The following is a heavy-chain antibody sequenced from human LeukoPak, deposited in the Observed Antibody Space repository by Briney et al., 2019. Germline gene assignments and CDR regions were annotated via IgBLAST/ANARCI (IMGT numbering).Heavy chain of an antibody. J-gene: IGHJ3*02. V-gene: IGHV4-34*01. CDR2: INHSGST. D-gene: IGHD3/OR15-3a*01. CDR1: GGSFSGYY. Sequence: SETLSLTCAVYGGSFSGYYWSWIRQPPGKGLEWIGEINHSGSTNYNPSLKSRVTMSVDMSKNQFSLKLSSVTAADTAVYYCARDYWTGYSPFNIWGQGTMVTVS. CDR3: ARDYWTGYSPFNI.